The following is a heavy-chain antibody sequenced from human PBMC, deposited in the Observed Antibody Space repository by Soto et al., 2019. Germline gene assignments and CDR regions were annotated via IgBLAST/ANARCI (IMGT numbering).Heavy chain of an antibody. CDR3: ARDSRYGGNPY. Sequence: QVQLVQSGAEVKKPGSSVKVSCKASGGTFSSYTISWVRQAPGQGLEWMGRIIPILGIANYAQKFQGRVTITADKSTSTADMELSSLRSEDTAVYYCARDSRYGGNPYWGQGTLVTVSS. CDR2: IIPILGIA. V-gene: IGHV1-69*08. J-gene: IGHJ4*02. CDR1: GGTFSSYT. D-gene: IGHD2-15*01.